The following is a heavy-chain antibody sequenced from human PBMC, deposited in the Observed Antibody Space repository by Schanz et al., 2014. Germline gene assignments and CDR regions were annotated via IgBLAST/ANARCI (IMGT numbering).Heavy chain of an antibody. D-gene: IGHD2-2*01. CDR1: GFRFDDYA. CDR3: ARDTAQSCIGPSCFEYFQH. Sequence: EVQLVESGGGLVQPGRSLRLSCVASGFRFDDYAMHWVRQAPGKGLEWVSGMSWNAGSLGYGDSVKGRFTISRDNAKNSLYQQMNSLRAEDTALYYCARDTAQSCIGPSCFEYFQHWGQGALVTVSS. V-gene: IGHV3-9*01. CDR2: MSWNAGSL. J-gene: IGHJ1*01.